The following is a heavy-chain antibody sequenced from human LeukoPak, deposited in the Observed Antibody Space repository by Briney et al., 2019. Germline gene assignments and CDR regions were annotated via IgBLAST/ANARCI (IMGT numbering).Heavy chain of an antibody. Sequence: GGSLRLSCAASGLTFSSYAMSWVRQAPGKGLDWVSDISGSGGSTYYADSVQGRFTISRDNSKNTLYLQMNSLRAEDTAVYYCAKSTPRDRENDYWGQGTLVTVSS. CDR3: AKSTPRDRENDY. D-gene: IGHD2-2*01. J-gene: IGHJ4*02. V-gene: IGHV3-23*01. CDR1: GLTFSSYA. CDR2: ISGSGGST.